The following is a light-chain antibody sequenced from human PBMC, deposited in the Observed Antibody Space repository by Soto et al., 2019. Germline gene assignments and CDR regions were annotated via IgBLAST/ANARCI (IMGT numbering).Light chain of an antibody. Sequence: DNVLTQSPATLSLSPGEGATLSCSASQSINTYLACYHQNPGQAPRLLIYDASKRATGIPARFSGSGSGTNFTLTISSLEPEDFAVYYCQQRRSWQVTFGQGTRLEIK. V-gene: IGKV3-11*01. J-gene: IGKJ5*01. CDR1: QSINTY. CDR3: QQRRSWQVT. CDR2: DAS.